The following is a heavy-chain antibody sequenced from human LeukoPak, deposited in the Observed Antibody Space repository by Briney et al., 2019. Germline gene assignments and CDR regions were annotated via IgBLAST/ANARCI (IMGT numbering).Heavy chain of an antibody. D-gene: IGHD3-10*01. V-gene: IGHV4-39*01. Sequence: SETLSLTCTVSGGSIISRSFWWGWLRQPPGRGLEWIGSIYYSGVSYYNTSLKSRVTISVDTSKNQFSLNLNSVTAADTAYCASDRIWFGESTNEYWGQGTLVTVSS. J-gene: IGHJ4*02. CDR2: IYYSGVS. CDR3: ASDRIWFGESTNEY. CDR1: GGSIISRSFW.